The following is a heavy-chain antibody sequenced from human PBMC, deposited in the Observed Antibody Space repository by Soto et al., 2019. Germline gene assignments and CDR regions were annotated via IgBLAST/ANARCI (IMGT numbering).Heavy chain of an antibody. D-gene: IGHD4-17*01. CDR3: TSLPGIDGGVGGRYLDL. Sequence: EVQLVESGGGLVQPGGSLRLSCAAAGFIFSGSAMLWVRQASGRGLEWIGRLRNKANNYATKYAPSVTGRFTICRDDSKSKAYLHLDSLNPGDTGVYFCTSLPGIDGGVGGRYLDLWGRGTLVTVSS. CDR1: GFIFSGSA. J-gene: IGHJ2*01. CDR2: LRNKANNYAT. V-gene: IGHV3-73*02.